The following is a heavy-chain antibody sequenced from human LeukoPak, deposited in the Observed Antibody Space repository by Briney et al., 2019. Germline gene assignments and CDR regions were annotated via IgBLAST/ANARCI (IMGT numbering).Heavy chain of an antibody. CDR3: AKDLETYYYDSSGPSY. Sequence: GRSLRLSCAASGFTFSSYGMHWVRQAPGKGLEWVAVIPYDGSNKYYADSVKGRFTISRDNSKNTLYLQMNSLRAEDTAVYYCAKDLETYYYDSSGPSYWGQGTLVTVSS. V-gene: IGHV3-30*18. CDR1: GFTFSSYG. CDR2: IPYDGSNK. D-gene: IGHD3-22*01. J-gene: IGHJ4*02.